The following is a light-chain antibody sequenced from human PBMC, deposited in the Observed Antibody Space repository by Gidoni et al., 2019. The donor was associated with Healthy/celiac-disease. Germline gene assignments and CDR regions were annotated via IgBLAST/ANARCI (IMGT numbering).Light chain of an antibody. CDR1: QSVLSSSKNKKY. Sequence: DIVMTQSPYSLPVSLGERATINCKYSQSVLSSSKNKKYVTWYQQKQGQPPKLLIYWAATRESGVPDRCSGSGSGTDFTLTISSLQAEDVAVYYCQQYYSTPRTFGQGTKVEIK. CDR2: WAA. J-gene: IGKJ1*01. V-gene: IGKV4-1*01. CDR3: QQYYSTPRT.